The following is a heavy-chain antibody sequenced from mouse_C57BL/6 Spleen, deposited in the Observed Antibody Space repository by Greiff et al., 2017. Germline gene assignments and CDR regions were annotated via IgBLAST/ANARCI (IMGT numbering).Heavy chain of an antibody. D-gene: IGHD1-1*01. Sequence: VQVVESGAELVRPGASVKLSCKASGYTFTDYYINWVKQRPGQGLEWIARIYPGSGNTYYNEKFKGKATLTAEKSSSTAYMQLSSLTSEDSAVYFCARSGIDRDFTLDYWGQGTTLTVSS. V-gene: IGHV1-76*01. CDR3: ARSGIDRDFTLDY. J-gene: IGHJ2*01. CDR1: GYTFTDYY. CDR2: IYPGSGNT.